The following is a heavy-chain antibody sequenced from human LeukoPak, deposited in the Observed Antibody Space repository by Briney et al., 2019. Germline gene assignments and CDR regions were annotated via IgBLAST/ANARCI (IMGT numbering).Heavy chain of an antibody. CDR2: IYYSGST. J-gene: IGHJ6*03. CDR1: GGSISSYY. Sequence: SETLSLTCTVSGGSISSYYWSWIRQPPGKGLEWIGYIYYSGSTNYNPSLKSRVTISVDTSKNQFSLKLSSVTAADTAVYYCARDRDDFWSGYYPLRYMDVWGKGTTVTVSS. D-gene: IGHD3-3*01. CDR3: ARDRDDFWSGYYPLRYMDV. V-gene: IGHV4-59*01.